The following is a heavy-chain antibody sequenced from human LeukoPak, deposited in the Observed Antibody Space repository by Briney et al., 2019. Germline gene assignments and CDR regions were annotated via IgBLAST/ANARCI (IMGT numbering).Heavy chain of an antibody. J-gene: IGHJ3*02. V-gene: IGHV4-34*01. CDR1: GGSFSGYY. CDR2: IDHSGST. CDR3: AVTFIAAAGDDAFDI. D-gene: IGHD6-13*01. Sequence: SETLSLTCAVYGGSFSGYYWSWIRQPPGKGLEWIGEIDHSGSTNYNPSLKSRVTISVDTSKNQFSLKLGFVTAADTAVYYCAVTFIAAAGDDAFDIWGQGTMVTVSS.